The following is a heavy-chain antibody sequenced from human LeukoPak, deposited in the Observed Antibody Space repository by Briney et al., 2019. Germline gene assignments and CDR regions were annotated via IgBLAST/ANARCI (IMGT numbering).Heavy chain of an antibody. CDR1: GFTFSSYS. V-gene: IGHV3-21*01. D-gene: IGHD3-22*01. CDR3: ARMDYDSSGYFDY. J-gene: IGHJ4*02. Sequence: GGSLRLSCAVSGFTFSSYSMNWVRQAPGKGLGWVSSISSSSSYIYYADSVKGRFTISRDNAKNSLNLQMNSLRAEDTAVYYCARMDYDSSGYFDYWGQGTLVTVSS. CDR2: ISSSSSYI.